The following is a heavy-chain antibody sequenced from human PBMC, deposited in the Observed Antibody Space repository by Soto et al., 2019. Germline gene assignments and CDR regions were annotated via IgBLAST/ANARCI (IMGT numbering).Heavy chain of an antibody. CDR1: GFTFRSYG. D-gene: IGHD6-13*01. CDR3: AKDRVLGSSSWLYYYYYGMDG. CDR2: ISYDGSKK. J-gene: IGHJ6*02. Sequence: GGSLRLSCAASGFTFRSYGMHWVRQAPGKGLEWVAVISYDGSKKYYADSVKGRFTISRDNSKNTLYLQMDSLRAEDTAVYYCAKDRVLGSSSWLYYYYYGMDGWGQGTTVTVSS. V-gene: IGHV3-30*18.